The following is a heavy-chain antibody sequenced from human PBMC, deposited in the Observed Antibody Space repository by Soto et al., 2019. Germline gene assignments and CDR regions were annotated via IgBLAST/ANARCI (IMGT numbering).Heavy chain of an antibody. J-gene: IGHJ6*02. CDR2: ISYDGSNK. V-gene: IGHV3-30-3*01. Sequence: QVQLVESGGGVVQPGRSLRLSCAASGFTFSSYAMHWVRQAPGKGLEWVAVISYDGSNKYYADSVKGRFTISRDNSKNTLYLQMNSLRAEDTAAYYCARDQYYYDSSGYPPYYYYYGMDVWGQGTTVTVSS. CDR1: GFTFSSYA. CDR3: ARDQYYYDSSGYPPYYYYYGMDV. D-gene: IGHD3-22*01.